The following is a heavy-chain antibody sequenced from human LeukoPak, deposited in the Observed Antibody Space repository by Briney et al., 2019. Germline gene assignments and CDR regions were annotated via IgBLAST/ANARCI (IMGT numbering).Heavy chain of an antibody. CDR3: VRGIAVAAVAEYFQH. Sequence: SETLSLTCAVYGGSFSGYYWRWIRQPPGRGLEWIGEINHSGSTNYNPSLKSRVTMSVDTSKNQFSLKLSSVTAADTAVYYCVRGIAVAAVAEYFQHWGQGTLVTVSS. V-gene: IGHV4-34*01. CDR2: INHSGST. J-gene: IGHJ1*01. CDR1: GGSFSGYY. D-gene: IGHD6-19*01.